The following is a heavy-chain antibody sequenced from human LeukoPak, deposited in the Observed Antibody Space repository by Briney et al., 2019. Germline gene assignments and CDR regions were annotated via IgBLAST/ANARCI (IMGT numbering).Heavy chain of an antibody. V-gene: IGHV4-59*01. CDR1: GGSISSYY. Sequence: PSETLSLTCTVSGGSISSYYWSWIRQPPGKGLEWIGYIYYSGSTNYNPSLKSRVTISVDTSKNQFSLKLSSVTAADTAVYYCARGALYYDILTGYSRGYYYYMDVWGKGTTVTVSS. D-gene: IGHD3-9*01. CDR2: IYYSGST. CDR3: ARGALYYDILTGYSRGYYYYMDV. J-gene: IGHJ6*03.